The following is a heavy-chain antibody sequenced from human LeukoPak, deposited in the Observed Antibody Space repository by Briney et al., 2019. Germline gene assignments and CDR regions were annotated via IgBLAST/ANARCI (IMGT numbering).Heavy chain of an antibody. CDR2: INEKGSIT. J-gene: IGHJ4*02. D-gene: IGHD4-23*01. CDR1: GFTLSSYW. CDR3: ARAVGNHFDY. V-gene: IGHV3-74*01. Sequence: PGGSLRLSCATSGFTLSSYWMHWVRQAPGKGLEWVSRINEKGSITTYADSVKGRFTISRDNAKNSLYLQMNSLRAEDTAVYYCARAVGNHFDYWGQGTLVTVSS.